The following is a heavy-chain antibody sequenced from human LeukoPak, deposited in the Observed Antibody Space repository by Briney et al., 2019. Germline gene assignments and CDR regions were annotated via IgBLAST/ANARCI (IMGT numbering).Heavy chain of an antibody. CDR1: GGTFSSYA. D-gene: IGHD4-11*01. J-gene: IGHJ5*02. CDR2: IIPIFGTA. Sequence: SVKVSCKASGGTFSSYAISWVRQAPGQGREWMGGIIPIFGTANYAQKFQGRVTITADESTSTAYMELSSLRSEDTAVYYCARDGLSATVSSYNWFDPWGQGTLVTVYS. CDR3: ARDGLSATVSSYNWFDP. V-gene: IGHV1-69*01.